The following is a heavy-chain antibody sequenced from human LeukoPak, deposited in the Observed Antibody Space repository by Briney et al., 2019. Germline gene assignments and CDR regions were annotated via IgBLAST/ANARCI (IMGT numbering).Heavy chain of an antibody. Sequence: GGSLSLSCAASGFTFSSYSMNWVRQAPGKGLEWVSYISSSSSGIYYADSVKGRFTISRDNAKKSLYLQMNSLRDEDTAVYYCVTEIAAAGRFDYWGQGTLVTVSS. CDR1: GFTFSSYS. CDR2: ISSSSSGI. V-gene: IGHV3-48*02. J-gene: IGHJ4*02. CDR3: VTEIAAAGRFDY. D-gene: IGHD6-13*01.